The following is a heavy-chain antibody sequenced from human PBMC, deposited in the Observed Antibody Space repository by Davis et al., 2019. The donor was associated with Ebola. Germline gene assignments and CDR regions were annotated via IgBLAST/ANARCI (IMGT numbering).Heavy chain of an antibody. Sequence: PGGSLRLSCKGSAYSFTRYWFGWARQMPGKGLEWMGIIYPGDSDTRYSPSFQGQVTISADRSISTAYLQWSSLKASDTAMYYCARQTTVTTDFDYWGQGTLVTVSS. CDR2: IYPGDSDT. V-gene: IGHV5-51*01. CDR1: AYSFTRYW. D-gene: IGHD4-17*01. J-gene: IGHJ4*02. CDR3: ARQTTVTTDFDY.